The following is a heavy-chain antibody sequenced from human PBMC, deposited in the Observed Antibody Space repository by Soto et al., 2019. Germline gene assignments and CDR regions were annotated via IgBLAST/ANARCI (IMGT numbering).Heavy chain of an antibody. CDR2: ISASGGAT. V-gene: IGHV3-23*01. Sequence: EVELLESGGGFVQPGGSLRLSCVASRFTFTSYAMSWVRQAPGKGLEWVAAISASGGATIHADSVKGRLTISRDNSKNTLYLQMKSLRAEHMAVYYCAKDVEVWRLFRGEFDYWGQRTQVTVSS. J-gene: IGHJ4*02. D-gene: IGHD2-21*01. CDR1: RFTFTSYA. CDR3: AKDVEVWRLFRGEFDY.